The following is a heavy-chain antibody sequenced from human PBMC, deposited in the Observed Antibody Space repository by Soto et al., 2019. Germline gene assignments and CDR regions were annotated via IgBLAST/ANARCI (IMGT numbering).Heavy chain of an antibody. CDR3: AKGRGYSSSWYAGLQVGSYYYYGMDV. V-gene: IGHV3-30*18. Sequence: GGSLRLSCAASGFTFSSYGVHWVRQAPGKGLEWVAVISYDGSNKYYADSVKGRFTISRDNSKNTLYLQMNSLRAEDTAVYYCAKGRGYSSSWYAGLQVGSYYYYGMDVWGQGTTVTVSS. J-gene: IGHJ6*02. CDR1: GFTFSSYG. D-gene: IGHD6-13*01. CDR2: ISYDGSNK.